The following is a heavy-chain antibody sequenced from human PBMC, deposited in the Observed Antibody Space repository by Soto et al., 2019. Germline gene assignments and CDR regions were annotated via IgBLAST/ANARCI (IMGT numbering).Heavy chain of an antibody. D-gene: IGHD4-17*01. CDR3: VRYQLRDSSFDY. CDR1: GGSISSGDYY. V-gene: IGHV4-30-4*01. Sequence: PSETLSLTCTVSGGSISSGDYYWSWIRQPPGKGLEWIGYIYYSGSTYYNPSLKSRVTISVDTSKNQFSLKLSSVAAADTALYCCVRYQLRDSSFDYSGQATLVTVSS. J-gene: IGHJ4*02. CDR2: IYYSGST.